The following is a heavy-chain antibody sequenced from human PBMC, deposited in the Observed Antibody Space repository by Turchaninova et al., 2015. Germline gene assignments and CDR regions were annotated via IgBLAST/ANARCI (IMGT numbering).Heavy chain of an antibody. V-gene: IGHV4-59*01. CDR3: ARDRWFDP. J-gene: IGHJ5*02. CDR2: ISYSGTT. Sequence: QVQLQESGPGLVKTSETLSLPCTVSGGSISSYYWSWIRQPPGKGLEWIGYISYSGTTNYNPSLKSRVTISVDTSKNQFSLKLTSVTAADTAVYYCARDRWFDPWGQGTLVTVSS. CDR1: GGSISSYY.